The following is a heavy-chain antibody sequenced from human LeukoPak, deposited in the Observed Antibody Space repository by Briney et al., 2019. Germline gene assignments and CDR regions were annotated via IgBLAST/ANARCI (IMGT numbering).Heavy chain of an antibody. D-gene: IGHD6-6*01. CDR1: GFTFNSYA. Sequence: PPGGSLRLSCAASGFTFNSYAMSWVRQAPGKGLEWVSAISGSGGSTYYADSMRGRFTISRDNSKNTLYLQMNSLRAEDTAVYYCAPPGRLVSLWGQGTLVTVSS. J-gene: IGHJ4*02. CDR2: ISGSGGST. CDR3: APPGRLVSL. V-gene: IGHV3-23*01.